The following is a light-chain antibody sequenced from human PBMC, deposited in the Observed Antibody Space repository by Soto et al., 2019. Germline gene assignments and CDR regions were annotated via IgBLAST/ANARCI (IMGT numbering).Light chain of an antibody. J-gene: IGKJ1*01. CDR1: QSVSSSY. CDR3: QQYGSSPPWT. CDR2: GAS. Sequence: IVLTQSPGTLSLSPGERATLSCRASQSVSSSYLAWYQQKPGQAPRLLIYGASSRATGIPDWCSGSGSGRDVTLTISRLEPEDFAVYYCQQYGSSPPWTFGQGTKVEIK. V-gene: IGKV3-20*01.